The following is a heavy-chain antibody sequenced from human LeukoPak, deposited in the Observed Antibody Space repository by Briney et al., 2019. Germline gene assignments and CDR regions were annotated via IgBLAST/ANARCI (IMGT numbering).Heavy chain of an antibody. J-gene: IGHJ5*02. CDR1: GGSISSGDYY. Sequence: PSQTLSLTCTVSGGSISSGDYYWSWIRQPPGKGLEWIGYTYYSGSTYYNPSLKNRVSISVDTSKNQFSLNLSSVTAADTAVYYCARRYYYDSRIDPWGQGTLVTVSS. D-gene: IGHD3-22*01. V-gene: IGHV4-30-4*01. CDR3: ARRYYYDSRIDP. CDR2: TYYSGST.